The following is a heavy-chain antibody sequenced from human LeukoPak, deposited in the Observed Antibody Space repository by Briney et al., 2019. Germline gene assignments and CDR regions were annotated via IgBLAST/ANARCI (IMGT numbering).Heavy chain of an antibody. Sequence: GGSLRLSCVASGFTFDDYALHWARQAPGKGLEWVSGITGNSGRIAYADSVKGRFTISRDNAKNSLYLQMNSLSAEDTALYYCAKVGGLDYYDSSGYSSYFDYWGQGTLVTVSS. CDR1: GFTFDDYA. CDR2: ITGNSGRI. V-gene: IGHV3-9*01. J-gene: IGHJ4*02. CDR3: AKVGGLDYYDSSGYSSYFDY. D-gene: IGHD3-22*01.